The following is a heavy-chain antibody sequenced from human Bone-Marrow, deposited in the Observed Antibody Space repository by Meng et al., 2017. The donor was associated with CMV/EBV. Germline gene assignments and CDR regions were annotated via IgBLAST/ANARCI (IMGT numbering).Heavy chain of an antibody. Sequence: GESLKISCAASGFTFSSYGMHWVRQAPGKGLEWVAFIRYDGSNKYYADSVKGRFTISRDNSKNTLYLQMNSLRAEDTALYHCARDIRAFDIWGQGTMVTVSS. CDR3: ARDIRAFDI. V-gene: IGHV3-30*02. J-gene: IGHJ3*02. CDR2: IRYDGSNK. CDR1: GFTFSSYG.